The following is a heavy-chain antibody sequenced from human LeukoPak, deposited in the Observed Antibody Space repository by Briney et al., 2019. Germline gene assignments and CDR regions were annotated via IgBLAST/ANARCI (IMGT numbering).Heavy chain of an antibody. CDR3: AKGPQLYSGYHPDY. CDR2: ITGSDDKT. D-gene: IGHD5-12*01. J-gene: IGHJ4*02. Sequence: GGSLRPSCAASGFTFSSAALTWVRQAPGKGLEWVSTITGSDDKTYYADSVRGRFTISRDFSRNTVGLQMNSLRIEDTAMYYCAKGPQLYSGYHPDYWGQGTLVTVSS. V-gene: IGHV3-23*01. CDR1: GFTFSSAA.